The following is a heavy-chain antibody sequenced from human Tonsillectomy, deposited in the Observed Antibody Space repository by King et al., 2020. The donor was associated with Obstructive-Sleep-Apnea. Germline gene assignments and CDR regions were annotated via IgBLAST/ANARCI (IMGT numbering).Heavy chain of an antibody. J-gene: IGHJ6*02. CDR2: IYYSGST. CDR1: GGSISSYY. CDR3: ARGSGEPPYYYYYYGMDV. V-gene: IGHV4-59*01. Sequence: QLQESGPGLVKPSETLSLTCTVSGGSISSYYWSWIRQPPGKGLEWIGYIYYSGSTNYNPSLQSRVTISVDTSKNQFSLKLSSVTAADTAVYYCARGSGEPPYYYYYYGMDVWGQGTTVTVSS. D-gene: IGHD3-10*01.